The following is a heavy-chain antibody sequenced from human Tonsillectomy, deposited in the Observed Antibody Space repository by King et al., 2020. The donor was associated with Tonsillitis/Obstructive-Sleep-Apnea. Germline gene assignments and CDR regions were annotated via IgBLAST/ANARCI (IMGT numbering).Heavy chain of an antibody. J-gene: IGHJ4*02. CDR2: IKSKTDGGTT. CDR3: TTRSRDGYNSLVLDY. D-gene: IGHD5-24*01. V-gene: IGHV3-15*07. CDR1: GFTFSNAW. Sequence: VQLVESGGGLVKPGGSLRLSCAASGFTFSNAWMNWVRQAPGKGLEWVGRIKSKTDGGTTDYAAPVKGRFTISRDDSKNTLYLQMNSLKTEDTAVYYCTTRSRDGYNSLVLDYWGQGTLVTVSS.